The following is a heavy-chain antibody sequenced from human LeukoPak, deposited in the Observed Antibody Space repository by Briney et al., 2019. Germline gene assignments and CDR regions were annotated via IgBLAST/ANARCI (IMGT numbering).Heavy chain of an antibody. V-gene: IGHV3-66*01. CDR3: ARGLGGYFDL. CDR1: GFTVSRNY. D-gene: IGHD3-10*01. J-gene: IGHJ2*01. CDR2: IYSGGST. Sequence: PGGSLRLSCADSGFTVSRNYMNWVRQAPGKGLEWVSVIYSGGSTYYADSVKGRFTTSRDNSKNTLYLQMNSLRAEDTAVYHCARGLGGYFDLWGRGTLVTVSS.